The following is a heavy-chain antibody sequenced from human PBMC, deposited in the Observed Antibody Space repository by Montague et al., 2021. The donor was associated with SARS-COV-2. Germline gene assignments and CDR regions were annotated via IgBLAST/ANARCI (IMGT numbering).Heavy chain of an antibody. J-gene: IGHJ5*02. CDR2: IYYSGST. CDR1: GGSISSGDYY. V-gene: IGHV4-31*03. Sequence: TLSLTCTVSGGSISSGDYYWSWIRQHPGKGLEWIGYIYYSGSTYYNPSLKSRLTISVDTSKNRFSLKLSSVTAADTAVYYCARARVVVATTRNWFDPWGQGTLVTVSS. D-gene: IGHD2-2*01. CDR3: ARARVVVATTRNWFDP.